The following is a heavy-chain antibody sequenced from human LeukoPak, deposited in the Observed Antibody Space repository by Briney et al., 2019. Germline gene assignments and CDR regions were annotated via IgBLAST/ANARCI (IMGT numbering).Heavy chain of an antibody. CDR3: ARDIKGKVVRGVITYFGY. Sequence: GGSLRLSCAASGFTFSSYSMNWVRQAPGKGLEWVSSISSSSSYIYYADSVKGRFTISRDNAKNSLYLQMNSLRAEDTAVYYCARDIKGKVVRGVITYFGYWGQGTLVTVSS. CDR2: ISSSSSYI. CDR1: GFTFSSYS. J-gene: IGHJ4*02. V-gene: IGHV3-21*01. D-gene: IGHD3-10*01.